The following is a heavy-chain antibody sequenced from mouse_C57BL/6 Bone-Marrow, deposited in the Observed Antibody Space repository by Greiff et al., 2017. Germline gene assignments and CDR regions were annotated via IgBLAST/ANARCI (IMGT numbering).Heavy chain of an antibody. Sequence: EVQLVEPGGGLVKPGGSLKLSCAASGFTFSSYAMSWVRQTPEKRLEWVATISDGGSYTYYPDNVKGRFTISRDNAKNNLYLQMSHLKSEDTAMYYCARERDDYPYAMDYWGQGTSVTVSS. D-gene: IGHD2-4*01. V-gene: IGHV5-4*01. J-gene: IGHJ4*01. CDR1: GFTFSSYA. CDR2: ISDGGSYT. CDR3: ARERDDYPYAMDY.